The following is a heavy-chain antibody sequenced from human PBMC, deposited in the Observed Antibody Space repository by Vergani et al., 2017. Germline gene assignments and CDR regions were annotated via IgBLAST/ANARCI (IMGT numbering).Heavy chain of an antibody. CDR1: GVSISSSY. D-gene: IGHD1-26*01. CDR3: ARDRERDFDI. Sequence: QVQLQESGPGLVKPSETLSLTCNVSGVSISSSYWSWIRQPPGRGLEWIGYIYYSGSTNYNPSLRSRITISVDTSRNQFSLKLSFVSAADTAVYYCARDRERDFDIWGQGTMVTVFS. V-gene: IGHV4-59*01. CDR2: IYYSGST. J-gene: IGHJ3*02.